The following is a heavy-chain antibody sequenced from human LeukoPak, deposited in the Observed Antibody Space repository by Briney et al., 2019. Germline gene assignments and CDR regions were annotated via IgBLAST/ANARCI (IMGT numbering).Heavy chain of an antibody. D-gene: IGHD3-3*01. CDR1: GGTFSSYA. Sequence: SVKVSCKASGGTFSSYAISWVRQAPGQGLEWMGGIILIFGTANYAQKFQGRVTITADESTSTAYMELSSLRSEDTAVYYCASQYDFWSGYYLVYWGQGTLVTVSS. CDR3: ASQYDFWSGYYLVY. V-gene: IGHV1-69*13. CDR2: IILIFGTA. J-gene: IGHJ4*02.